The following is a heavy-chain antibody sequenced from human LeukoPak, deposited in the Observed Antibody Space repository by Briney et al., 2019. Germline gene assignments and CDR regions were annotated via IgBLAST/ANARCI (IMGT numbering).Heavy chain of an antibody. V-gene: IGHV3-11*04. CDR3: AREELWFGESPLVDY. Sequence: GGSLRLSCAASGFTFSDYYMSWIRQAPGKGLEWVSYISSSGSTIYYADSVKGRFTISRDNAKNSLYLQMNSLRAEDTAVYYCAREELWFGESPLVDYWGQGTLVTVSS. CDR2: ISSSGSTI. CDR1: GFTFSDYY. D-gene: IGHD3-10*01. J-gene: IGHJ4*02.